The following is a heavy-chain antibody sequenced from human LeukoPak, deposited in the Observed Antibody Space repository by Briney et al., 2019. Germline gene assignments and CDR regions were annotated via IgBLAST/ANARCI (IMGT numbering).Heavy chain of an antibody. V-gene: IGHV3-30*19. D-gene: IGHD5-18*01. Sequence: PGGSLRLSCAAYGVSFSSHGMHWVRQAPDKGLEWVAVISYDGGKRYYADSVKGRFTISRDNSKNTVYLQMNSLRIEDTAVYYCESRKDTPHLPDYWGQGTLVTVSS. J-gene: IGHJ4*02. CDR1: GVSFSSHG. CDR3: ESRKDTPHLPDY. CDR2: ISYDGGKR.